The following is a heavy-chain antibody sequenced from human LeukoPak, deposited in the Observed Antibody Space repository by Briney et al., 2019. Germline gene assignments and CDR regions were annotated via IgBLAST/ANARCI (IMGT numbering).Heavy chain of an antibody. Sequence: PGGSLRLSCAASGFTFSSSSMSWVRQAPGKGLEWVSVISGSGGSTDYADSVKGWFTISRDNSKNTPYLQINSLRAEDTAVYYCAKGSGWYVWGQGTLVTVSS. CDR1: GFTFSSSS. V-gene: IGHV3-23*01. CDR3: AKGSGWYV. D-gene: IGHD6-19*01. CDR2: ISGSGGST. J-gene: IGHJ4*02.